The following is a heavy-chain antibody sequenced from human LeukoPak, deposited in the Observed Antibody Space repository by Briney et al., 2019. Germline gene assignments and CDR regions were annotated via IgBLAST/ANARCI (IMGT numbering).Heavy chain of an antibody. Sequence: AASVKVSCKASGYTFTDYYLQWVRQAPGQGLEWMGWINPNSGGTNSAQKFQGRVTMTRDTSVSTAYMELSRLRSDDTAVYYCARDHSTSSGCYEYYYYGMDVWGQGTTVTVSS. CDR2: INPNSGGT. V-gene: IGHV1-2*02. CDR1: GYTFTDYY. D-gene: IGHD2-2*01. J-gene: IGHJ6*02. CDR3: ARDHSTSSGCYEYYYYGMDV.